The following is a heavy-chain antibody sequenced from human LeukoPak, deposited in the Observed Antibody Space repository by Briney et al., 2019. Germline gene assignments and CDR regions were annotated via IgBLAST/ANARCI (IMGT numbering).Heavy chain of an antibody. V-gene: IGHV3-23*01. J-gene: IGHJ4*02. CDR2: ISGSGGTT. Sequence: GGSLRLSCAASGFTFSSYDMSWVRQAPGKGLEWVSAISGSGGTTYYPDSGKGRFTVSRDNSKNTLYPQMDSLRAEDTAVYYCAKRLPYYYDYWGLGTPVTVSS. D-gene: IGHD5-18*01. CDR1: GFTFSSYD. CDR3: AKRLPYYYDY.